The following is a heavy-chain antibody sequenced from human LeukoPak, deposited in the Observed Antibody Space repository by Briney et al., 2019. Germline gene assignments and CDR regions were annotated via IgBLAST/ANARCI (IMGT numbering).Heavy chain of an antibody. CDR1: GFTFSSYE. V-gene: IGHV3-48*03. Sequence: GGSLRLSCAASGFTFSSYEMNWVRQAPGKGLEWVSYISSGGTGKYYADSVKGRFTISRDNAKNSLYLQMNSLRAEDTAVYYCAELGITMIGGVWGKGTTVTISS. CDR3: AELGITMIGGV. D-gene: IGHD3-10*02. CDR2: ISSGGTGK. J-gene: IGHJ6*04.